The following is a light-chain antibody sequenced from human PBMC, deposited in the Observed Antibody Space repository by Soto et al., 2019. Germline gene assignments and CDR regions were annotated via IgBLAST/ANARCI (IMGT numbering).Light chain of an antibody. J-gene: IGKJ2*01. CDR2: AAS. V-gene: IGKV1-6*01. CDR1: QGIRNH. CDR3: LQDYHYPYT. Sequence: AIQMTQSPSSLSASVGDRVTITCRASQGIRNHLGWYQQKPGTAPKLLICAASNLQSGVPSRFSGSGSDTDFNLTITSLRPEDSAIYYCLQDYHYPYTFGQGTKLEI.